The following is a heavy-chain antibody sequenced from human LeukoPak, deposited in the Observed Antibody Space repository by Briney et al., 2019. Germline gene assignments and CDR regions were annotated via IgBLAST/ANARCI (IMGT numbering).Heavy chain of an antibody. CDR2: SSSGGSAI. Sequence: PGGSLRLSCAASGFTFSSYEMNWVRQAPGKGLEWVSYSSSGGSAIYYADSVEGRFTISRDNAKNSLYLQMNSLRAEDTAVYYCVRDPSVAGDDYWGQGTLVTVSS. V-gene: IGHV3-48*03. D-gene: IGHD6-19*01. CDR1: GFTFSSYE. J-gene: IGHJ4*02. CDR3: VRDPSVAGDDY.